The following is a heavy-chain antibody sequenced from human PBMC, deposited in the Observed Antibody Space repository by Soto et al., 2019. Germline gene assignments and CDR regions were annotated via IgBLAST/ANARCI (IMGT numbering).Heavy chain of an antibody. CDR2: IWYDGSNK. D-gene: IGHD3-3*01. J-gene: IGHJ6*02. CDR1: GFTFSSYG. CDR3: ARDVEPIYDFWSGYIFGYGMDV. V-gene: IGHV3-33*01. Sequence: PGGSLRLSCAASGFTFSSYGMHWVRQAPGKGLEWVAVIWYDGSNKYYADSVKGRFTISRDNSKNTLYLQMNSLRAEDTAVYYCARDVEPIYDFWSGYIFGYGMDVWGQGTTVTVSS.